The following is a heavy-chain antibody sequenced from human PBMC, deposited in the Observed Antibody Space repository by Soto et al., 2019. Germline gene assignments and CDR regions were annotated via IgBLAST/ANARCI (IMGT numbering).Heavy chain of an antibody. CDR3: ARGRIVGATSNAFDI. CDR2: IYYSGST. CDR1: GGSISSGDYY. J-gene: IGHJ3*02. Sequence: PSETLSLTCTVSGGSISSGDYYWSWIRQPPGKGLEWIGYIYYSGSTYYNPSLKSRVTISVDTSKNQFSLKLSSVTAADTAVYYCARGRIVGATSNAFDIWGQGTMVTVSS. D-gene: IGHD1-26*01. V-gene: IGHV4-30-4*01.